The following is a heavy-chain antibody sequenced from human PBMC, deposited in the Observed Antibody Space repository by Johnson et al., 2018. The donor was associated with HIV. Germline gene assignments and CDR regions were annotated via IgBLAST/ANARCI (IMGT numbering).Heavy chain of an antibody. CDR3: ARGSGGIVGAQDI. D-gene: IGHD1-26*01. V-gene: IGHV3-30*03. CDR1: GLTFSNYG. CDR2: ISYDGSNK. J-gene: IGHJ3*02. Sequence: QLVESGGGVVQPGRSLRLSCAASGLTFSNYGMHWVRQAPGKGLEWVAVISYDGSNKYYADSVKGRFTISRDNSKNTLYLQMNSLRADDTAVYYCARGSGGIVGAQDIWGQGTMVTVSS.